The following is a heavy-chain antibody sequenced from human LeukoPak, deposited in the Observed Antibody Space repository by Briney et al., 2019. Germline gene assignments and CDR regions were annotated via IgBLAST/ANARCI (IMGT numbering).Heavy chain of an antibody. J-gene: IGHJ4*02. CDR3: ARIPPRDY. CDR2: INHSGST. CDR1: GGSFSGYY. V-gene: IGHV4-34*01. Sequence: SETLSLTCAVYGGSFSGYYWSWIRQPPGKGLEWIGEINHSGSTIYNPSLKSRVTISVDTSKNQFSLKLSSVTAADTAVYYCARIPPRDYWGQGTLVTVSS.